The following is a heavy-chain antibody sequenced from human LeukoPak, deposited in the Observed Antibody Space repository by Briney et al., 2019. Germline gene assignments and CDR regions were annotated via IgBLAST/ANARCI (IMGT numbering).Heavy chain of an antibody. V-gene: IGHV4-61*02. CDR1: GGSISSGSYY. J-gene: IGHJ4*02. CDR2: IYTSGST. Sequence: SQTLSPTCTVSGGSISSGSYYWSWIRQPAGKGLEWIGRIYTSGSTNYNPSLKSRVTISVDTSKNQFSLKLSSVTAADTAVYYCARESATEGFDYWGQGTLVTVSS. CDR3: ARESATEGFDY. D-gene: IGHD5-12*01.